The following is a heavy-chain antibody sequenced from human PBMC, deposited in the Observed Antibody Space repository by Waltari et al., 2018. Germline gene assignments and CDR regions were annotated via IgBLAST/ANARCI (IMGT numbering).Heavy chain of an antibody. Sequence: QVQLVESGGGVVQPGRSLRLSWAASGFTFSSYAMHWVRQAPGKGLEWVAVISYDGSNKYYADSVKGRFTISRDNSKNTLYLQMNSLRAEDTAVYYCARALRRIAAARVDYWGQGTLVTVSS. CDR2: ISYDGSNK. J-gene: IGHJ4*02. CDR1: GFTFSSYA. V-gene: IGHV3-30*01. D-gene: IGHD6-13*01. CDR3: ARALRRIAAARVDY.